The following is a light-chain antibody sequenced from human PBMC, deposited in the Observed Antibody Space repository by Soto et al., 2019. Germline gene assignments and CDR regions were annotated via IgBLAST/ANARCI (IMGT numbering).Light chain of an antibody. V-gene: IGLV2-23*02. Sequence: QSALTQPASVSGSPGQSITISCAGTSGDVGRDKLVSWYQQYPGKAPKLVIYEVTKRPSGVSNRFSGSKSGKTASLTISGLQTEDEADYYCCSYAGRSPFPCVFGTGTKLTVL. CDR2: EVT. CDR1: SGDVGRDKL. CDR3: CSYAGRSPFPCV. J-gene: IGLJ1*01.